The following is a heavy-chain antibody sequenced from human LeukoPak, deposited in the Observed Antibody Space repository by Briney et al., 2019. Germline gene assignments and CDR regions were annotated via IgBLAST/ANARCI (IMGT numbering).Heavy chain of an antibody. J-gene: IGHJ6*03. D-gene: IGHD3-10*01. Sequence: ASVKVSCKASEYTFTSYYMHWVRQAPGQGLEWMGIINPSGGSTSYAQKFQGRATMTRDTSTSTAYMELSSLRSEDTAVYYCARRPRRISYYYGTTGYYYYMDVWGKGTTVTVSS. V-gene: IGHV1-46*01. CDR3: ARRPRRISYYYGTTGYYYYMDV. CDR2: INPSGGST. CDR1: EYTFTSYY.